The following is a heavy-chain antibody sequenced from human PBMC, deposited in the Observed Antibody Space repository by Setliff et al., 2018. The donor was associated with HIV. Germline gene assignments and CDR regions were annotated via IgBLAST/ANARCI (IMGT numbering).Heavy chain of an antibody. CDR1: GYSFTTYW. D-gene: IGHD3-22*01. CDR3: ARAPNSPYYSNVWYADH. CDR2: LYPGDSDT. Sequence: GESLKISCKTSGYSFTTYWIGWVRQMPGKGLEWMAILYPGDSDTRYSPSFQSQVTVSADKSIGTAYLQWNSLKASDTALYFCARAPNSPYYSNVWYADHWGQGALVTVSS. V-gene: IGHV5-51*01. J-gene: IGHJ5*02.